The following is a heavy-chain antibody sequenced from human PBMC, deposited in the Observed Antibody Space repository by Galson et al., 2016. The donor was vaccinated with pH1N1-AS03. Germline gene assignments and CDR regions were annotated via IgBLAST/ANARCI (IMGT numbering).Heavy chain of an antibody. CDR1: GGTFSSYA. J-gene: IGHJ6*02. V-gene: IGHV1-69*06. CDR2: TIAMFGTA. CDR3: AIDREVPNREYYYYYYGMDV. D-gene: IGHD1-14*01. Sequence: SVKVSCKASGGTFSSYAISWVRQAPGQGLEWMGGTIAMFGTANYAQKVQGRVTITADKSTSTAYMELSSLRSEDTAVYYCAIDREVPNREYYYYYYGMDVWGQGTPFTVSS.